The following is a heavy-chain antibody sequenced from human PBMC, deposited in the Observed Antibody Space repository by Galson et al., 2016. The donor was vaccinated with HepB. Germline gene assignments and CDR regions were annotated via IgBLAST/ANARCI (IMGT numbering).Heavy chain of an antibody. CDR1: GFTFNYYG. J-gene: IGHJ6*03. CDR2: IWNDGSTK. CDR3: ARCGSSWAYYYYMDV. Sequence: SLRLSCAASGFTFNYYGMHWVRQAPGKGLEWVAVIWNDGSTKYYADSVKGRFTISRDNSENTLYLQMNSLRVEDTAVYYCARCGSSWAYYYYMDVWGKGTTVTVSS. V-gene: IGHV3-33*01. D-gene: IGHD3-10*01.